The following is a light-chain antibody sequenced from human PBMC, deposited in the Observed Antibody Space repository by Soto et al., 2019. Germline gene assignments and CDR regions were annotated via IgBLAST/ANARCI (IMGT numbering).Light chain of an antibody. CDR2: DVS. Sequence: QSVLTQPASVSGSPGQSITVSCTGTTSDFGGYYFVSWYQQHPGNAPKLMIYDVSNRPSGVSNRFSGFKSGNTASLTISGLQAEDEADYYCSSYRSSNTPFVFGTGTKVTVL. J-gene: IGLJ1*01. V-gene: IGLV2-14*01. CDR3: SSYRSSNTPFV. CDR1: TSDFGGYYF.